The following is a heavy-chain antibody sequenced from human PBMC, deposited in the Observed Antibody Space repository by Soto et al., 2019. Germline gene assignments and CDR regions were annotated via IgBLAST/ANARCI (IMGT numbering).Heavy chain of an antibody. CDR1: VFTFSSYA. Sequence: LRLSFAASVFTFSSYAMSWVRQAPGKGLEWVSAISGSGGSTYYADSVKGRFTISRDNSKNTLYLQMNSLRAEDTAVYYCAKTSNRGYYDSSGYYVDYWGQGTLVTVSS. J-gene: IGHJ4*02. V-gene: IGHV3-23*01. CDR2: ISGSGGST. CDR3: AKTSNRGYYDSSGYYVDY. D-gene: IGHD3-22*01.